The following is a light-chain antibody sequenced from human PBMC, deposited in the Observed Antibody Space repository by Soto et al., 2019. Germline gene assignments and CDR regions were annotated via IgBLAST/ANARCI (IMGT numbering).Light chain of an antibody. V-gene: IGLV2-14*03. CDR3: ISYTSSSPYV. J-gene: IGLJ1*01. CDR2: DVS. Sequence: QSVLTQPASVSGSPGQSITISCTGTSSDVGGYNYVSWYQHHPGKAPKRIIFDVSNRPSGISNRFSGSKSGNTASLTISGLRAEAAADYYCISYTSSSPYVFVNATKVTV. CDR1: SSDVGGYNY.